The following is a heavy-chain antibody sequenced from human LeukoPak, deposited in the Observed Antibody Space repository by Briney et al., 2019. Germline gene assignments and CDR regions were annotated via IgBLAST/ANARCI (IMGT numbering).Heavy chain of an antibody. J-gene: IGHJ4*02. D-gene: IGHD3-16*02. Sequence: SVKVSCMASGGTFSSYAISWVRQAPGQGLEWMGGIIPIFGTANYAQKFQGRVTITADESTSTAYMELSSLRSEDTAVYYCARDRNMITFGGVIATFDYWGQGTLVTVSS. CDR3: ARDRNMITFGGVIATFDY. V-gene: IGHV1-69*13. CDR1: GGTFSSYA. CDR2: IIPIFGTA.